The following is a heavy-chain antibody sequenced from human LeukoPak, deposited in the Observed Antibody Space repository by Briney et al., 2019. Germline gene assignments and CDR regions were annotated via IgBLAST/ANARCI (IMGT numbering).Heavy chain of an antibody. D-gene: IGHD5-12*01. Sequence: SVKVSCKASGGTFSSYAISWVRQAPRQGLEWMGRIIPIFGTANYAQKFQGRVTITTDESTSTAYMELSSLRSEDTAVYYCARDRSGYPNNPNWFDPWGQGTLVTVSS. V-gene: IGHV1-69*05. CDR1: GGTFSSYA. CDR2: IIPIFGTA. J-gene: IGHJ5*02. CDR3: ARDRSGYPNNPNWFDP.